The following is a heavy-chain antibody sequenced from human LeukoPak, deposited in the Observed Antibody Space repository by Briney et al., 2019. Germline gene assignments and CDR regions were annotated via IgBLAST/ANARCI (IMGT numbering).Heavy chain of an antibody. CDR2: IKEDGSEK. CDR1: GFTFSSYW. Sequence: GGSLRLSCAASGFTFSSYWMSGVRQAPGKGLEWVASIKEDGSEKYYVDSVKGRFTISRDNAKNSPYLQMNTLRAEDTAVYYCARGRYSSGYWGQGTLVTVSS. J-gene: IGHJ4*02. V-gene: IGHV3-7*04. CDR3: ARGRYSSGY. D-gene: IGHD6-19*01.